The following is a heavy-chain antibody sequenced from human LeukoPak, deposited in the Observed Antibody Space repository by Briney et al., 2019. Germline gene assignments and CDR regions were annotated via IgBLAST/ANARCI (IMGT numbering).Heavy chain of an antibody. D-gene: IGHD4/OR15-4a*01. CDR3: ARHMGYGDHYYFDY. CDR1: GYSFTSYW. V-gene: IGHV5-51*01. CDR2: IYPGDSDT. Sequence: GESLKISCKGPGYSFTSYWIDWVRQMPGKGLEWMGIIYPGDSDTTYSPSFQGQVTISADKSSSTVYLQWSSLKASDTAMYYCARHMGYGDHYYFDYWGQGTLVTVSS. J-gene: IGHJ4*02.